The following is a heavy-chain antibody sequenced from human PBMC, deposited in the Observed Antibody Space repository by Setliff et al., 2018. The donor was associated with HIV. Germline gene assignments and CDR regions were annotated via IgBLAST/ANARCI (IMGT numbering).Heavy chain of an antibody. CDR1: GFTFSSYS. D-gene: IGHD6-13*01. J-gene: IGHJ4*02. V-gene: IGHV3-48*01. CDR2: ISSSSSTI. Sequence: QPGGSLRLSCAASGFTFSSYSMNWVRQAPGKGLEWVSYISSSSSTIYYADSVKGRFTISRDNAKNSLYLQMNSLRAEDTAVYYCANLIGEADTPYWGQGTLVTVSS. CDR3: ANLIGEADTPY.